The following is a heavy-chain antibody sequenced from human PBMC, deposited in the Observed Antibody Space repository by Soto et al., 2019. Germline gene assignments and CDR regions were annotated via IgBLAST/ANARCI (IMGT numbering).Heavy chain of an antibody. CDR3: ARTVTAGNYYYGMDV. CDR2: IYPGDSDT. Sequence: PGESLKISCKGSGYRFSTYWIAWVRQMPGKGLEWMGIIYPGDSDTRYSPSFQGQVTISADKSITTAYLQWSSLKASDTAIYYCARTVTAGNYYYGMDVWGQGTTVTVSS. J-gene: IGHJ6*02. CDR1: GYRFSTYW. D-gene: IGHD4-4*01. V-gene: IGHV5-51*01.